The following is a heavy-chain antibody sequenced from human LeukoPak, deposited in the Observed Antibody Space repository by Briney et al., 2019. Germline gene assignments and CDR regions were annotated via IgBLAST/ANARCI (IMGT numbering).Heavy chain of an antibody. J-gene: IGHJ4*02. CDR2: ISSSSSTI. V-gene: IGHV3-48*01. Sequence: GGSLRLSCAASGFTFSSYSMNWVRQAPGKGLEWVSYISSSSSTIYYADSVKGRFTISRDNAKNSLYLQMNSLRAEDTAVYYCVAAAGPFDYWGQGTLVTVSS. CDR1: GFTFSSYS. D-gene: IGHD6-13*01. CDR3: VAAAGPFDY.